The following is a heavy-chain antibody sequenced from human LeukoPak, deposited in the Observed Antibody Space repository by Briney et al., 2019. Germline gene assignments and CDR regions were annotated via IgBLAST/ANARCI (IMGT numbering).Heavy chain of an antibody. Sequence: GGSLRLSCAASGFTFSSYGMHWVRQAPGKGLEWVAFIRYDGSNKYYADSVKGRFTISRDNSKNTLYLQMNSLRAEDTAVYYCAKDLGFGSGSYPRHNMDVWGKGTTVTISS. D-gene: IGHD3-10*01. CDR3: AKDLGFGSGSYPRHNMDV. V-gene: IGHV3-30*02. CDR1: GFTFSSYG. J-gene: IGHJ6*03. CDR2: IRYDGSNK.